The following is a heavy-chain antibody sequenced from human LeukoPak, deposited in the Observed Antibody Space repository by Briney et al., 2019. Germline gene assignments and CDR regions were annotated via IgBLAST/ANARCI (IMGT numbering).Heavy chain of an antibody. CDR2: ISGTSSII. CDR3: ARGTWDGDRTFDI. Sequence: PGGSLRLSCAASGFTFSSYSMNWVRQAPGKRLEWVSYISGTSSIIYYTPSVKGRFTISRDNGKYSLYLQMNSLRDDDTAVYFCARGTWDGDRTFDIWGQGAMVTVSS. CDR1: GFTFSSYS. D-gene: IGHD5-24*01. V-gene: IGHV3-48*02. J-gene: IGHJ3*02.